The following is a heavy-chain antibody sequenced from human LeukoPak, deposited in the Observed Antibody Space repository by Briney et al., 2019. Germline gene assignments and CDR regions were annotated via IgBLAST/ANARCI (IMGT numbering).Heavy chain of an antibody. V-gene: IGHV4-34*01. Sequence: SETLSLTCAVSGGSFSGYYLSWIRQPPGKGLELIGEIKHSGSTNYNPSLKSRVSISVDTSKNQFSLKLNSVTAADTAVYYCARGGWNKFDYWGQGTLVTVSS. CDR2: IKHSGST. CDR1: GGSFSGYY. J-gene: IGHJ4*02. CDR3: ARGGWNKFDY. D-gene: IGHD1-1*01.